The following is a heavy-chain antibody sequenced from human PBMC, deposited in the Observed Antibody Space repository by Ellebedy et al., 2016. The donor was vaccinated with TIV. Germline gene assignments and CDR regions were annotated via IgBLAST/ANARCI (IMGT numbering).Heavy chain of an antibody. J-gene: IGHJ3*02. CDR3: ARVVGAFGGVIASDDAFDI. V-gene: IGHV4-34*01. CDR2: INHSGST. D-gene: IGHD3-16*02. Sequence: SETLSLTCAVYGGSFSGYYWSWIRQPPGKGLEWIGEINHSGSTNYNPSLKSRVTISVDRSKNQFSLKLSSVTAADTAVYYCARVVGAFGGVIASDDAFDIWGQGTMVTVSS. CDR1: GGSFSGYY.